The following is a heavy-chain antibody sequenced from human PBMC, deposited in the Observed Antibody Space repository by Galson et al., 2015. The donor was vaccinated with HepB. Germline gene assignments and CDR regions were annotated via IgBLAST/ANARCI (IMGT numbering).Heavy chain of an antibody. D-gene: IGHD2-2*01. J-gene: IGHJ5*02. Sequence: SLRLSCAASRFTFSSYAMHWVRQAPGKGLEWVADITYDGSNKYYADSVKGRFNISIDNSKNTLYLQMNSLRVEDTAVYYCATGASYCSTTGCYLTWFDHWGQGTLVTVSS. CDR1: RFTFSSYA. CDR3: ATGASYCSTTGCYLTWFDH. CDR2: ITYDGSNK. V-gene: IGHV3-30*04.